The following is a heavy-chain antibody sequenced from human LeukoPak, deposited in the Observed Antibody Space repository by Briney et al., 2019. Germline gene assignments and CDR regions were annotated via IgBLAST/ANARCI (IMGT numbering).Heavy chain of an antibody. CDR3: ARNTYYDFWSGDAFDI. Sequence: GGSLRLSCAASGFTFSSYAMSWVRQAPGKGLEWVSAISGSGGSTYYADSVKGRLTISRDNSKNTLYLQMNSLRAEDTAVYYCARNTYYDFWSGDAFDIWGQGTMVTVSS. CDR2: ISGSGGST. CDR1: GFTFSSYA. V-gene: IGHV3-23*01. J-gene: IGHJ3*02. D-gene: IGHD3-3*01.